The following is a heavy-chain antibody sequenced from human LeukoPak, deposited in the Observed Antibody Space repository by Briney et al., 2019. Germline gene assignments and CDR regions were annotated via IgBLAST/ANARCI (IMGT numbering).Heavy chain of an antibody. Sequence: SVKVSCTASGGTFSSYAISWVRQAPGQGLEWMGGIIPIFGTANYTRKFQGRVTITADESTSTAYMELSSLRSGDTAVYYCATRLNYDQYYFDYWGQGTLVTVSS. CDR2: IIPIFGTA. D-gene: IGHD3-22*01. CDR3: ATRLNYDQYYFDY. J-gene: IGHJ4*02. CDR1: GGTFSSYA. V-gene: IGHV1-69*13.